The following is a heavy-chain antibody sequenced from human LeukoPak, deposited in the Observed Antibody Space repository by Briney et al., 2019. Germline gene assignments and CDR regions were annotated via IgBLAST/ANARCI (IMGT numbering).Heavy chain of an antibody. Sequence: GESLQISCKGSGYIFTSYWIGWVRQMPGKGLEWMGIIYPGDSDTRYSPSFQGQVTISADKSISTAYLQWSSLKASDTAMYYCARQGVQYYDILTGYFPFDYWGQGTLVTVSS. CDR1: GYIFTSYW. J-gene: IGHJ4*02. V-gene: IGHV5-51*01. D-gene: IGHD3-9*01. CDR3: ARQGVQYYDILTGYFPFDY. CDR2: IYPGDSDT.